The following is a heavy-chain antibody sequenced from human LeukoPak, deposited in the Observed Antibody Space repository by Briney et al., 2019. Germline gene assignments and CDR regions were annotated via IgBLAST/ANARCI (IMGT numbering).Heavy chain of an antibody. CDR1: GFTVSSNY. J-gene: IGHJ6*02. Sequence: PGGSLRLSCAASGFTVSSNYMSWVRQAPGKGLEWVSVIYSGGSTYYADSVKGRFTISRDNSKNTLYLQMNSLRAEDTAVYYCARELRGILTGPDYYYYGMDVWGQGTTVTVSS. CDR2: IYSGGST. V-gene: IGHV3-66*01. D-gene: IGHD3-9*01. CDR3: ARELRGILTGPDYYYYGMDV.